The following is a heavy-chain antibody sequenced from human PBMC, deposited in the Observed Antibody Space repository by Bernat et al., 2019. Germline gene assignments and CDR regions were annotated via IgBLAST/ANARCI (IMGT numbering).Heavy chain of an antibody. V-gene: IGHV4-59*01. D-gene: IGHD6-6*01. CDR2: IYYSGSP. J-gene: IGHJ4*02. Sequence: QVQLQESGPGLVKPSETLSLTCTVSGGSISSYYWSWIRQPPGKGLEWIGYIYYSGSPNYNPPLKSRVTISVDTSKNQFSLKLSSVTAADTAVYYCARERIAARSFDYWGQGTLVTVSS. CDR1: GGSISSYY. CDR3: ARERIAARSFDY.